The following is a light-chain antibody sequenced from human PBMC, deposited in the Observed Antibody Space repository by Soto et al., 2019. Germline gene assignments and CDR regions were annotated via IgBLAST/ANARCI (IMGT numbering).Light chain of an antibody. CDR1: SSDVGGYNY. CDR3: SSYTSDNAYVL. V-gene: IGLV2-14*01. CDR2: EVS. J-gene: IGLJ2*01. Sequence: QSALTQPASVSGSPGQSITISCTGTSSDVGGYNYVSWYQQHPGKAPKLIIFEVSNRPSGVSNRFSGSKSGNTASLTISGLQADDEADYYCSSYTSDNAYVLLGGGTQLTVL.